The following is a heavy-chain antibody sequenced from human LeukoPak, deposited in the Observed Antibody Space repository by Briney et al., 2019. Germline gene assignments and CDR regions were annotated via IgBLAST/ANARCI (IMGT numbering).Heavy chain of an antibody. D-gene: IGHD3-3*01. CDR3: ARVTPVGTYYDFWSGYGPGWFDP. J-gene: IGHJ5*02. CDR2: IYYRGST. Sequence: SSETLSLTCTVSGGSISSYYWSWIRQPPGKGLEWIGYIYYRGSTNYNPSLKSRVTISVDTSKNQFSLKLSSVTAADTAVYYCARVTPVGTYYDFWSGYGPGWFDPWGQGTLVTVSS. V-gene: IGHV4-59*01. CDR1: GGSISSYY.